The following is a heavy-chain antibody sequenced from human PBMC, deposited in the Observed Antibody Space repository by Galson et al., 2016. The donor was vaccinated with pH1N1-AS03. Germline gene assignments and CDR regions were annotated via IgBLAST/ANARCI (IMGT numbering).Heavy chain of an antibody. D-gene: IGHD6-13*01. V-gene: IGHV1-2*02. J-gene: IGHJ4*02. CDR2: VNTKTGVT. CDR3: ARVEGIASTTGG. Sequence: SVKVSCKAPGYAFTAYYIHWVRQAPGQGLEWMGFVNTKTGVTIYAQKFKGRVTMTRDTSISTAYMELRGLGSDDSAFYYCARVEGIASTTGGWGQGSLITVSS. CDR1: GYAFTAYY.